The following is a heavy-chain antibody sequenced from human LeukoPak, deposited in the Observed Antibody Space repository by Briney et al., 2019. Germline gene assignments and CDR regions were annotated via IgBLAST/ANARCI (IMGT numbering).Heavy chain of an antibody. CDR2: LRYDETNA. CDR3: ATGWYFDS. CDR1: GFIFSNYD. J-gene: IGHJ4*02. D-gene: IGHD6-13*01. V-gene: IGHV3-30*02. Sequence: GGSLRLSCAASGFIFSNYDMHWVRQAPGKGLEWVAFLRYDETNAHYADSLKGRFTISRDNSKDTLYLHMNSLRVEDTAVYYCATGWYFDSWGQGTLVTVSS.